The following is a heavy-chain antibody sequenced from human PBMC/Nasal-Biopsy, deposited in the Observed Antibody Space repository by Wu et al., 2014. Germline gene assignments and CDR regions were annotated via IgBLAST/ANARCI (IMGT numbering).Heavy chain of an antibody. J-gene: IGHJ3*01. V-gene: IGHV3-9*01. D-gene: IGHD3-10*01. CDR1: GFDFEDYA. CDR2: INWNSVNI. Sequence: LRLSCAASGFDFEDYAMQWVRQAPGKGLEWVSGINWNSVNIAYAESVKGRFTISRDNAKKSLYLQMDSLRAEDTALYYCAKDRDIGFPHDAFDVWGPRD. CDR3: AKDRDIGFPHDAFDV.